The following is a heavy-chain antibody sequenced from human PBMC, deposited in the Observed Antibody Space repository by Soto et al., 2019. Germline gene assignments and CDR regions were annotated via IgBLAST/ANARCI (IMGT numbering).Heavy chain of an antibody. J-gene: IGHJ4*02. Sequence: QVQLVQTGAEVKKPGASVQVSCKASGYTFTSYGISWVRQAPGQGLEWMGWISAYNGNTNYAQKPQGRVTMTTDTSTSTAYMELRSLRSDDTAVYYCARGPEYCISTSCPFDYWGQGTLVTVSS. D-gene: IGHD2-2*01. V-gene: IGHV1-18*01. CDR3: ARGPEYCISTSCPFDY. CDR2: ISAYNGNT. CDR1: GYTFTSYG.